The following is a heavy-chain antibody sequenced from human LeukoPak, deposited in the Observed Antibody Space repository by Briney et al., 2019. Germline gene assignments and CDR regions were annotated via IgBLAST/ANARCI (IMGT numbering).Heavy chain of an antibody. J-gene: IGHJ6*04. CDR1: GFTFSSYG. CDR2: IWYDGSNK. CDR3: ARDPYSSGRGYYGMDV. V-gene: IGHV3-33*01. Sequence: PGGSLRLPCAASGFTFSSYGMHWVRQAPGKGLEWVAVIWYDGSNKYYADSVKGRFTISRDNSKNTLYLQMNSLRAEDTAVYSCARDPYSSGRGYYGMDVWGKGTTVTVSS. D-gene: IGHD6-25*01.